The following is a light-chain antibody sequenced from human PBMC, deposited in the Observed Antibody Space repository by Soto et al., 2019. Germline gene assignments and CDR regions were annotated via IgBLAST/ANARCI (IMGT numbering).Light chain of an antibody. V-gene: IGKV1-5*01. CDR1: QTISSW. CDR3: QQYSSFSRT. Sequence: DIQMTQSPSTLSASVGDRVTITCRASQTISSWLAWYQQKPGKAPELLIYDASTLEIGVPSRFSGSGAGAEFSLTISSLQPEDFATFDCQQYSSFSRTFGQGTKVEIK. J-gene: IGKJ1*01. CDR2: DAS.